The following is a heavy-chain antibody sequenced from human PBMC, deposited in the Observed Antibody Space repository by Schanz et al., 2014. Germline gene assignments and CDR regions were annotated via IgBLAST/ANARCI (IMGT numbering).Heavy chain of an antibody. CDR1: GYTFTSDS. D-gene: IGHD6-13*01. Sequence: QVQLVQSGAEVKKPGASVKVSCKASGYTFTSDSMHWVRQAPGQGLEWMGMINPSGGSTTYAQKFQGRVTMTRDTSTSTVYMELSSLRSEDTAVYYCASSGAGYSSSWDFDYWGQGTLVNGSS. CDR2: INPSGGST. V-gene: IGHV1-46*01. J-gene: IGHJ4*02. CDR3: ASSGAGYSSSWDFDY.